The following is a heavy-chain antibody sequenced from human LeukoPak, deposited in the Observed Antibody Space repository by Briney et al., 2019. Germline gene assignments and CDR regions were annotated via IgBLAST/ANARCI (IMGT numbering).Heavy chain of an antibody. J-gene: IGHJ5*02. CDR3: ARNTSSSPWFDP. CDR2: VYYIGTT. D-gene: IGHD6-6*01. V-gene: IGHV4-61*01. Sequence: SETLSLTCTVSGGSVKSPTSYWSWIRQPPGKGLEWIGNVYYIGTTSYNSSLKSRVSISVDTSKNQFSLEMASVTAEDTALHYCARNTSSSPWFDPWGQGTLVTVSS. CDR1: GGSVKSPTSY.